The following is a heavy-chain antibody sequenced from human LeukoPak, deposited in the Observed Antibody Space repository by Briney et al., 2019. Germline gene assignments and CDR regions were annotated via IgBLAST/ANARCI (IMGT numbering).Heavy chain of an antibody. D-gene: IGHD6-6*01. Sequence: KTSETLSLTCTVSGGSISSYYWSWIRQPPGKGLEWIGYIYTSESTNYNPSLNYNPSLKSRVTISVDTSKNQFSLKLSSVTAADTAVYYCARKGKQLVHWFDPWGQGTLVTVSS. CDR1: GGSISSYY. V-gene: IGHV4-59*01. CDR3: ARKGKQLVHWFDP. CDR2: IYTSESTNYNPSL. J-gene: IGHJ5*02.